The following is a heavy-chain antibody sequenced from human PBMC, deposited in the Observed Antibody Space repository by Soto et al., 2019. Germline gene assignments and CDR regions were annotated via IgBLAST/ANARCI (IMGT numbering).Heavy chain of an antibody. CDR1: GGSISSYY. Sequence: HVQLQESCPGLVKPSETLSLTCTVSGGSISSYYWSWIRQPPGKGLEWIGYIDYSGSTNYNPSLKSRVTISVDTSKNQFSLKLSSVTAADTAVYYCARGGGYGYEDYFDYWCQGTLVTVSS. V-gene: IGHV4-59*01. CDR2: IDYSGST. J-gene: IGHJ4*02. D-gene: IGHD5-18*01. CDR3: ARGGGYGYEDYFDY.